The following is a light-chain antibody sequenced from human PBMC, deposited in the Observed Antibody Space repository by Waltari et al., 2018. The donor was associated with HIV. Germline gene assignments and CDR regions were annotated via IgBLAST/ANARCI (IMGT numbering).Light chain of an antibody. V-gene: IGLV7-46*01. CDR2: VTE. Sequence: QVVVTQEPSLSVSPGGTVTVTCASATGSVPRNHYTHCIQLKPGQAPRTLIYVTEKRHPWTAGRFAGSLIGGRAALMLAGALTDDEADYYCLLSYSGVRVFGGGTRLTV. CDR3: LLSYSGVRV. CDR1: TGSVPRNHY. J-gene: IGLJ3*02.